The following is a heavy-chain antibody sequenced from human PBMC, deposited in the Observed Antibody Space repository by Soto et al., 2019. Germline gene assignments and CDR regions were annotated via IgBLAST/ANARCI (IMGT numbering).Heavy chain of an antibody. Sequence: QVQLQEMGPGLVKPSQTLTITCTVSGDSVNSAYWSWIRQLPGKGLEWMGNIHHTGRTFYNPSLKSRVAISIDTSKPLFSLKMRSISAADTAVYYCARTDAYNSSFFDSWGQGTVVTVS. J-gene: IGHJ4*02. CDR2: IHHTGRT. CDR1: GDSVNSAY. D-gene: IGHD1-1*01. V-gene: IGHV4-31*03. CDR3: ARTDAYNSSFFDS.